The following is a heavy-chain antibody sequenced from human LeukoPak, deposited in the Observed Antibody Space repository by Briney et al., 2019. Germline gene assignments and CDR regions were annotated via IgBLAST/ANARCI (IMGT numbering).Heavy chain of an antibody. D-gene: IGHD3-10*01. J-gene: IGHJ5*02. V-gene: IGHV4-30-4*08. CDR2: IYYNGST. Sequence: PSQTPSLTCTVSGGSISSGDYYWSWIRQPPRKGLEWIGYIYYNGSTYYNPSLKSRVTISVDTSKNQFSLKLSSVTAADTAVYYCARTSLGGAWFDPWGQGTLDTVSS. CDR1: GGSISSGDYY. CDR3: ARTSLGGAWFDP.